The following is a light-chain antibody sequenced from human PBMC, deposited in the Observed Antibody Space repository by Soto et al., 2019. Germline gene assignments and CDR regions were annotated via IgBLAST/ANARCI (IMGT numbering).Light chain of an antibody. J-gene: IGLJ3*02. CDR1: SGHISYA. V-gene: IGLV4-69*01. CDR2: LNSDGSH. Sequence: QLVLTQSPSASASLGASVKLTCTLSSGHISYAIAWHQQQPEKGPRYLMKLNSDGSHSKGDGIPDRFSGSSSGAERYLTISSLQSEDEADDYCQTWGTGDWVFGGGTKLTVL. CDR3: QTWGTGDWV.